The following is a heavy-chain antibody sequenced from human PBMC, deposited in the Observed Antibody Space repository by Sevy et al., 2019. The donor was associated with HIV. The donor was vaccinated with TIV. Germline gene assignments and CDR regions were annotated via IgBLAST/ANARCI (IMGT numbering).Heavy chain of an antibody. CDR1: GFTFSGYN. Sequence: GGSLRLSCAASGFTFSGYNMHWVRQAPGKGLEWVSSISTSSTYIYQADSVKGRFTISRDNAQNSVFLQMNSLRAEDTAVYYCARITGWRFDYWGQGTLVTVSS. CDR3: ARITGWRFDY. V-gene: IGHV3-21*01. CDR2: ISTSSTYI. J-gene: IGHJ4*02. D-gene: IGHD6-19*01.